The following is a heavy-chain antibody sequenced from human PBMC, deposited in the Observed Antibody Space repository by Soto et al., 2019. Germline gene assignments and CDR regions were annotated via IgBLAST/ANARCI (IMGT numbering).Heavy chain of an antibody. J-gene: IGHJ4*02. CDR3: ARHPDTADTSDFDY. CDR1: GYSFTSHW. CDR2: IYPGDSDT. Sequence: XESLNISCKGSGYSFTSHWIGWVRQTPGKGLEWMGIIYPGDSDTRYSPSFQGLVTISADKSISTAYLQWSSLKASDTAMYYCARHPDTADTSDFDYWGQGTLVTVSS. V-gene: IGHV5-51*01. D-gene: IGHD5-18*01.